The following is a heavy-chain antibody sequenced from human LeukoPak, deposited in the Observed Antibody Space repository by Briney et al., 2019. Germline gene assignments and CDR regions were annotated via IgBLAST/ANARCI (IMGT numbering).Heavy chain of an antibody. Sequence: GGSLRLSCAASGFTFSTYSMNWVSQAPGKGLEWVALISYDGTNKYYADSVKGRFTTSRDNSKNTLYLHMNSLRAEDTAVYYCAKVGDNWDFDYWGQGTLVSVSS. J-gene: IGHJ4*02. D-gene: IGHD3-16*01. V-gene: IGHV3-30*18. CDR1: GFTFSTYS. CDR3: AKVGDNWDFDY. CDR2: ISYDGTNK.